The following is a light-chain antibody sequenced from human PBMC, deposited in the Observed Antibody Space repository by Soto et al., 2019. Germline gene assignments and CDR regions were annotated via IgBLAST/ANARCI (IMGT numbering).Light chain of an antibody. CDR2: EVS. J-gene: IGLJ7*01. CDR3: CSSGGSRAV. CDR1: SSDVGSHNL. Sequence: QSALTQPASVSGSPGQSITISCTGTSSDVGSHNLVSWYQQHPGQAPKLMIYEVSKRPLGVSARFSASKSGNTAPLTISGLQSEDEADTYSCSSGGSRAVFGEGTQLAV. V-gene: IGLV2-23*02.